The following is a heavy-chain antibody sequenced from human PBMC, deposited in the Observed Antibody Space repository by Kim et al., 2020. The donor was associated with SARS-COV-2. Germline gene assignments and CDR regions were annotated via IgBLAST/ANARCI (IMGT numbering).Heavy chain of an antibody. CDR1: GYTFITYF. Sequence: ASVKVSCKASGYTFITYFIHWVRQAPGQGLEWMGVINPVDGSATYAQNFQDRVTLTRDTSTSTVYMDLSSLRSEDTAVYYCARDLASGMDVWGQGPSVIVSS. V-gene: IGHV1-46*01. CDR2: INPVDGSA. CDR3: ARDLASGMDV. J-gene: IGHJ6*02.